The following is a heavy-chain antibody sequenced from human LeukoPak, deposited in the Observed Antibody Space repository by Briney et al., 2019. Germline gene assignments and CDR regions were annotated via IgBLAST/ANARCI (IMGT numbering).Heavy chain of an antibody. Sequence: SETLSLTCTVSGGSISSSSYYWGWIRQPPGKGLEWIGSIYYSGSTYYNPSPKSRVTISVDTSKNQFSLKLSSVTAADTAVYYCARFNGYGSGSYYTINYWGQGTLVTVSS. CDR3: ARFNGYGSGSYYTINY. CDR2: IYYSGST. D-gene: IGHD3-10*01. V-gene: IGHV4-39*01. J-gene: IGHJ4*02. CDR1: GGSISSSSYY.